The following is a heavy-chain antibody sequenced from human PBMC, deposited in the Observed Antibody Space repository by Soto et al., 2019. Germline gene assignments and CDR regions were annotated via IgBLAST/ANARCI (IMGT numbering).Heavy chain of an antibody. CDR3: ARTGRWLQFEDY. J-gene: IGHJ4*02. Sequence: VGSLRLSCATSGFTFSDYSMNWVRQAPGKGLEWVSSISSSGNYIYSADSVKGRFTISRDNTKSSLNLQMNSLRAEDTAVYYCARTGRWLQFEDYWGQGTLVTVSS. D-gene: IGHD5-12*01. CDR1: GFTFSDYS. CDR2: ISSSGNYI. V-gene: IGHV3-21*01.